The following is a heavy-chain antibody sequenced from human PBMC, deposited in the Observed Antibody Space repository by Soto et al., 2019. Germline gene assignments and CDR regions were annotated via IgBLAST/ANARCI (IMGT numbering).Heavy chain of an antibody. CDR3: ARSKRRHDYGDYKPDAFDI. CDR1: GGSISSGGYY. D-gene: IGHD4-17*01. J-gene: IGHJ3*02. Sequence: QVQLQESGPGLVKPSQTLSLTCTVSGGSISSGGYYWSWIRQHPGKGLEWIGYIYYSGSTYYNPSIKSRVTISVDTSKNQFSLKLSSVTAADTAVYYCARSKRRHDYGDYKPDAFDIWGQGTMVTVSS. V-gene: IGHV4-31*03. CDR2: IYYSGST.